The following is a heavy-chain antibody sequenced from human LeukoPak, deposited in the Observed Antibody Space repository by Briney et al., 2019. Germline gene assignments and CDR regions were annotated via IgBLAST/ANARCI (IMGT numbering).Heavy chain of an antibody. CDR3: ARHLGTTALVTRRLSYGMDV. J-gene: IGHJ6*02. Sequence: SPSETLSLTCTVSGGSISSHYWSWIRQPPGKGLEWIGYIYYSGNTNYNPSLKSRVTISVDTSKNQFSLKLSSVTAADTAVYYCARHLGTTALVTRRLSYGMDVWGQGTTVTVSS. CDR1: GGSISSHY. D-gene: IGHD5-18*01. CDR2: IYYSGNT. V-gene: IGHV4-59*11.